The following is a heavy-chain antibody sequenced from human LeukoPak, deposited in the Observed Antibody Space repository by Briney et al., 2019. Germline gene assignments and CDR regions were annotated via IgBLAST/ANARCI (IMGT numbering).Heavy chain of an antibody. Sequence: SQTLSLTCAISGDSVSSNSATWNWIRQSPSRGLEWLGRTYYRSKWYNDYAVSVKSRITINPDTSKNQFSLKLSSVTAADTAVYYCARGVARSSKFHFSYYFDYWGQGTLVTVSS. CDR1: GDSVSSNSAT. V-gene: IGHV6-1*01. CDR3: ARGVARSSKFHFSYYFDY. CDR2: TYYRSKWYN. J-gene: IGHJ4*02. D-gene: IGHD6-6*01.